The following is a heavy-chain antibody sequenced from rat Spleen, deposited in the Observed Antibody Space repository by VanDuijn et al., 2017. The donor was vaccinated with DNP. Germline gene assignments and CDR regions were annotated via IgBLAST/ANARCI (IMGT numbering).Heavy chain of an antibody. CDR3: TTYLRRVPDYFDY. Sequence: EVQLVESDGGLVQPGRSLKLSCAASGFTFSDYYMAWVRQAPTKGLEWVATISHDGSSTYYRDSVKGRFTISRDNAKSTLYLQMDSLRSEDTATYYCTTYLRRVPDYFDYWGQGVMVTVSS. CDR1: GFTFSDYY. CDR2: ISHDGSST. J-gene: IGHJ2*01. V-gene: IGHV5-20*01. D-gene: IGHD1-11*01.